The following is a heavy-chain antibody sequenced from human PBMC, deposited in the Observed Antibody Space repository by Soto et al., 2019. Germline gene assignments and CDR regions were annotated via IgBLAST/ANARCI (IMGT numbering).Heavy chain of an antibody. CDR1: GFSFGDYY. V-gene: IGHV3-11*01. Sequence: GGSRRLSCAASGFSFGDYYMTWFGQAAWEGLEWLSYIHSSGVTTYYTDTMKGRFTISRDNTKNSLFLQMNSLRVEDTAVYYCARAVNWNEFDPWGQGTLVTVSS. D-gene: IGHD1-1*01. CDR2: IHSSGVTT. J-gene: IGHJ5*02. CDR3: ARAVNWNEFDP.